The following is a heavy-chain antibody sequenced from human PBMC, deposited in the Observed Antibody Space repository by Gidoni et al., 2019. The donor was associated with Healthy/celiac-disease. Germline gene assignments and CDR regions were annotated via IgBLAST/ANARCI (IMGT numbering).Heavy chain of an antibody. Sequence: QVQLVQSGAEVKKPGASVKVSCKASGYTFTSYDINWVRQATGQGLEWMGWMNPNSGNTGYAQKFQGRVTMTRNTSISTAYMELSSLRSEDTAVYYCARATPGYCSSTSCLGYWGQGTLVTVSS. CDR3: ARATPGYCSSTSCLGY. J-gene: IGHJ4*01. CDR1: GYTFTSYD. CDR2: MNPNSGNT. V-gene: IGHV1-8*01. D-gene: IGHD2-2*01.